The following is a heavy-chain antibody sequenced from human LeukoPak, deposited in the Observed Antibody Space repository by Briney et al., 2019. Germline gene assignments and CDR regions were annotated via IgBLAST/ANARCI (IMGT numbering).Heavy chain of an antibody. CDR2: IYPGDSDT. CDR3: ARPYDSSGYTLDY. CDR1: GYSFTSYW. J-gene: IGHJ4*02. V-gene: IGHV5-51*01. D-gene: IGHD3-22*01. Sequence: PGESLKISCKGSGYSFTSYWIGWVLQLPGKGLEWMGIIYPGDSDTRYSPSFQGQVTISADKSISTAYLQWSSLKASDTAMYYCARPYDSSGYTLDYWGQGTLVTVSS.